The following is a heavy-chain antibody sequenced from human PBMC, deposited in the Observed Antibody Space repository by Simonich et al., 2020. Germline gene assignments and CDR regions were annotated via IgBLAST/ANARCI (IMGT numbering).Heavy chain of an antibody. V-gene: IGHV3-9*01. CDR2: FSWNSGSI. CDR3: AKDILAYSSSSWFDP. J-gene: IGHJ5*02. D-gene: IGHD6-6*01. Sequence: EVQLVESGGGLVQPGRSLRLSCAASGFTFDDYARHWVRQAPGKGLGWVSGFSWNSGSIGYADSVKGRFTISRDNAKNSLYLQMNSLRAEDTALYYCAKDILAYSSSSWFDPWGQGTLVTVSA. CDR1: GFTFDDYA.